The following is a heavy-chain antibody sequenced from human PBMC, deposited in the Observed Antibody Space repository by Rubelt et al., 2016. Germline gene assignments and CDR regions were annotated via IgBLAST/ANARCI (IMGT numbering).Heavy chain of an antibody. CDR3: AGEETYYYGSGSSYRMYYFDY. D-gene: IGHD3-10*01. J-gene: IGHJ4*02. V-gene: IGHV4-34*01. CDR1: GGSLRGYY. CDR2: INHSGRT. Sequence: QVQLQESGPRLVKPSETLSLTCTVSGGSLRGYYWNWIRQPPGKGLEWIGEINHSGRTNYNPSLKSRVIISVDTPKNQFSLEVGAGTAADTAVYYCAGEETYYYGSGSSYRMYYFDYWGQGTLVTVSS.